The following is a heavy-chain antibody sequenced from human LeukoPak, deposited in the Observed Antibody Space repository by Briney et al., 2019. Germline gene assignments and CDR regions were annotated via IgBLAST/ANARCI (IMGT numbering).Heavy chain of an antibody. J-gene: IGHJ4*02. Sequence: GGSLRLSCAASGFTVSSNYMSWVRQAPGKGLEWVSVIYSGGNTYYADSVKGRFTISRDNAKNSLYLQMNSLRAEDTAVYYCAREGEQQAEDYWGQGTLVTVSS. CDR1: GFTVSSNY. CDR2: IYSGGNT. CDR3: AREGEQQAEDY. V-gene: IGHV3-53*01. D-gene: IGHD3-16*01.